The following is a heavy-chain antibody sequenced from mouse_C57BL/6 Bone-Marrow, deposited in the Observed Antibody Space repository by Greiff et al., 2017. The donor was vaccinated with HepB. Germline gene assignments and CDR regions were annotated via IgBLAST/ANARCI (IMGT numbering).Heavy chain of an antibody. D-gene: IGHD2-5*01. CDR1: GYTFTSYW. CDR3: AIYSNYAWFAY. CDR2: IDPSDSYT. J-gene: IGHJ3*01. Sequence: QVQLQQSGAELVKPGASVKLSCKASGYTFTSYWMQWVKQRPGQGLEWIGEIDPSDSYTNYNQKFKGKATLTVDTSSSTAYMQLSSLTSEDSAVYYCAIYSNYAWFAYWGQGTLVTVSA. V-gene: IGHV1-50*01.